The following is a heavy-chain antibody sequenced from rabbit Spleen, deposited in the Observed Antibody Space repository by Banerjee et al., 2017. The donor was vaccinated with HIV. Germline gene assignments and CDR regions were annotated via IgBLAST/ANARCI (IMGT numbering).Heavy chain of an antibody. J-gene: IGHJ6*01. CDR1: GFSFNSVFW. V-gene: IGHV1S40*01. Sequence: QSLEESGGGLVKPGASLTLTCTTSGFSFNSVFWMCWVRQAPGKGLEWIACIYAGGGGGTYYASWAKGRFTISKTSSTTVTLQMTSLTAADTATYFCARDTGTSFSTYGMDLWGPGTLVTVS. CDR2: IYAGGGGGT. D-gene: IGHD8-1*01. CDR3: ARDTGTSFSTYGMDL.